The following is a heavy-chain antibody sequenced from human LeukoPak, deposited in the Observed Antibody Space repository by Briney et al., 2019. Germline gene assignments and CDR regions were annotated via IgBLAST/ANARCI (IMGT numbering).Heavy chain of an antibody. CDR2: IYYSGST. Sequence: SETLSLTXTVSGGSISSSSYYWGWIRQPPGKGLEWIGSIYYSGSTYYNPSLKSRVTISVDTSKNQFSLKLSSVTAADTAVYYCARMGRYYDILTGYYPEYFDYWGQGTLVTVSS. CDR1: GGSISSSSYY. J-gene: IGHJ4*02. CDR3: ARMGRYYDILTGYYPEYFDY. V-gene: IGHV4-39*01. D-gene: IGHD3-9*01.